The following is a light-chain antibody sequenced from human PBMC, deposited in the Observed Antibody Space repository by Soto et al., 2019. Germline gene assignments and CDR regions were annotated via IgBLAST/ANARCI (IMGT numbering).Light chain of an antibody. CDR3: QQRSSWPLT. CDR2: DAS. CDR1: QSVSRY. Sequence: EIVLTQSPATLSLSPGEGAALSCRASQSVSRYLAWYQQKPGQAPRLLIYDASNRATGIPARFSGSGSGTDFTLTMSSLEPEDFAVYYCQQRSSWPLTFGGGTEVEIK. V-gene: IGKV3-11*01. J-gene: IGKJ4*01.